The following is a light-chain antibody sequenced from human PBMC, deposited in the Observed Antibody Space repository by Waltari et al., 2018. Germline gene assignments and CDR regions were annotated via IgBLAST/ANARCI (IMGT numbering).Light chain of an antibody. CDR2: ATS. Sequence: DIQMTQSPSSVSASVGDRVNITCRASQDIRNWLAWYQQKPGKAPNLLIYATSSLQTGVPSRFSGSGSGTEFTLTISSLQPEDFATYYCQQANSCPITFGPGTKVDIK. CDR3: QQANSCPIT. V-gene: IGKV1-12*01. J-gene: IGKJ3*01. CDR1: QDIRNW.